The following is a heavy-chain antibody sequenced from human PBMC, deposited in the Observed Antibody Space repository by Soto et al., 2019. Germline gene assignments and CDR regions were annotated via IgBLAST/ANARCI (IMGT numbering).Heavy chain of an antibody. J-gene: IGHJ5*02. CDR1: GGSIISSSYF. D-gene: IGHD6-19*01. V-gene: IGHV4-39*01. CDR3: ARHYSSGSRNLFDP. Sequence: SETQSLPCSVSGGSIISSSYFWSWVRQHPGKGLEWIGSIYYSGSTYYNPSLRSRVTISVDTSKNQFSLKLSSVTAADTAVFYCARHYSSGSRNLFDPWGQGTLVTGSS. CDR2: IYYSGST.